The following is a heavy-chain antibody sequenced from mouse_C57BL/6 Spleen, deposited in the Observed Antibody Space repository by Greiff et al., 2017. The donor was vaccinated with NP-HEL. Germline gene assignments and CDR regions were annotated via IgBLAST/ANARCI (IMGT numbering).Heavy chain of an antibody. CDR3: ARERGIYYGNYDAMDY. CDR1: GYAFSSSW. CDR2: IYPGDGDT. D-gene: IGHD2-1*01. J-gene: IGHJ4*01. V-gene: IGHV1-82*01. Sequence: QVQLQQSGPELVKPGASVKISCKASGYAFSSSWMNWVKQRPGTGLEWIGRIYPGDGDTNYNGKFKGKATLTADKSSSTAYMQLSSLTSEDSAVYFCARERGIYYGNYDAMDYWGQGTSVTVSS.